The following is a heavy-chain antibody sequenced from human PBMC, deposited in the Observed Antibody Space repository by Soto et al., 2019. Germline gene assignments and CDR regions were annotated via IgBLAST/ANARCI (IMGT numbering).Heavy chain of an antibody. V-gene: IGHV3-23*01. CDR1: GFTFSSYA. Sequence: GGSLRLSCSASGFTFSSYAMSWVRQAPGKGLEWVSAISGSGGSTYYADSVKGRFTISRDNSKNTLYLQMNSLRAEDTAVYYCAKDSRPERITMIVVVITDYGMDVWGQGTTVTVSS. D-gene: IGHD3-22*01. J-gene: IGHJ6*02. CDR3: AKDSRPERITMIVVVITDYGMDV. CDR2: ISGSGGST.